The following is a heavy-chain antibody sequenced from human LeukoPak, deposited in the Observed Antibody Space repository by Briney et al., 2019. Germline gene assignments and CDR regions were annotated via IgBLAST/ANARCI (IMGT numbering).Heavy chain of an antibody. V-gene: IGHV4-38-2*01. J-gene: IGHJ3*02. CDR3: ARWDSGEWFHDAFDI. CDR2: VYHSGST. CDR1: GYSISSCYY. D-gene: IGHD3-3*01. Sequence: SETLSLTFGVSGYSISSCYYWGWIRQPPGKGLEWIGSVYHSGSTYYNPSLKSRVTISVDTSKNQFSLKLRSVTAADTALYYCARWDSGEWFHDAFDIWGQGTRVTVSS.